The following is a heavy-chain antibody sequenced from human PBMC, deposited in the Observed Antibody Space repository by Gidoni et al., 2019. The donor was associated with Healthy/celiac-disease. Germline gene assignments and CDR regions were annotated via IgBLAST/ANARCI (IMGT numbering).Heavy chain of an antibody. D-gene: IGHD2-2*02. J-gene: IGHJ5*02. V-gene: IGHV4-4*07. Sequence: QVQLQESGPGLVKPSETLSLTCTVSGGSISSYYWSWIRQPAGKGLEWIGRIYTSGSTNYNPSLKSRVTMSVDTSKNQISLKLSSVTAADTAVYYCARAPYCSSTSCYTEGWFDPWGQGTLVTVSS. CDR2: IYTSGST. CDR3: ARAPYCSSTSCYTEGWFDP. CDR1: GGSISSYY.